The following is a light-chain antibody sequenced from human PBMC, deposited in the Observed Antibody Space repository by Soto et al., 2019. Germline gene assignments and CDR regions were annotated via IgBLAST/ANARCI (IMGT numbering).Light chain of an antibody. CDR2: AAS. CDR3: QQLNSYPSIT. V-gene: IGKV1-9*01. Sequence: IQMTQSPSTLSASVGERVTITCRASQSISSSLAWYQQKPGKAPKLLIYAASTLQSGVPSRFSGSGSGTEFTLTISSLQPEDFATYYCQQLNSYPSITFGQGTRLEIK. J-gene: IGKJ5*01. CDR1: QSISSS.